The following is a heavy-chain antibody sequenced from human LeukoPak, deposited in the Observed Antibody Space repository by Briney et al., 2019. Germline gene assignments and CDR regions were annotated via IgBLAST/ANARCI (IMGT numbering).Heavy chain of an antibody. D-gene: IGHD1-1*01. CDR3: AKERTGRPCFDY. V-gene: IGHV3-30*02. J-gene: IGHJ4*02. CDR1: GFTFSSYG. Sequence: GGSLRLSCAASGFTFSSYGMHWVRQAPGKGLEWVAFIRYDGSNKYYADSVKGRFTISRDNSKNTLYLQMNSLRAEDTAVYYCAKERTGRPCFDYWGQGSPVTVSS. CDR2: IRYDGSNK.